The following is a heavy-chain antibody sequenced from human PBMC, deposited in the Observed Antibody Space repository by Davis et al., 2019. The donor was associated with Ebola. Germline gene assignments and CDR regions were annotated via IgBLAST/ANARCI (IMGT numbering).Heavy chain of an antibody. V-gene: IGHV3-11*04. CDR2: ISSSGSTI. J-gene: IGHJ3*02. CDR1: GFTFSDYY. Sequence: GESLKISCAASGFTFSDYYMSWIRQAPGKGLEWVSYISSSGSTIYYADSVKGRFTISRDNAKNSLYLQMNSLRDEDTAVYYCARGYYDFWSGYYTGAFDIWGQGTMVTVSS. CDR3: ARGYYDFWSGYYTGAFDI. D-gene: IGHD3-3*01.